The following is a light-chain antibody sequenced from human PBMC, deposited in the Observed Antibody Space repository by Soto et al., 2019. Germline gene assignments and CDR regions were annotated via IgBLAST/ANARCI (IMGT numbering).Light chain of an antibody. CDR2: AAS. J-gene: IGKJ5*01. V-gene: IGKV1-39*01. CDR1: QSISSY. CDR3: QQLNSYPLA. Sequence: DITTTQTPASLSASVGDRVTITCRASQSISSYLNWYQQKPGKAPNLLIFAASSLHSGVPSRFSGSGSGTDFTLTISSLQPEDFATYYCQQLNSYPLAVGQGTRLEIK.